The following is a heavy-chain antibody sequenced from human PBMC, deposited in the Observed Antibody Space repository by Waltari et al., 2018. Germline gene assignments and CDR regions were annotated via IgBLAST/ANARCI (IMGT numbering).Heavy chain of an antibody. CDR3: ARGEYQLLLIRYYYYGMDV. D-gene: IGHD2-2*01. J-gene: IGHJ6*02. CDR2: SNPNSGCT. Sequence: QVQLVQSGAEVKKPGASVKVSCKASGYTFTGYYMHWVRQAPGQGLEWMGSSNPNSGCTNYGQKFQGRVPMTRDTSISTAYMELSRLRSDDTAVYYCARGEYQLLLIRYYYYGMDVWGQGTTVIVSS. CDR1: GYTFTGYY. V-gene: IGHV1-2*02.